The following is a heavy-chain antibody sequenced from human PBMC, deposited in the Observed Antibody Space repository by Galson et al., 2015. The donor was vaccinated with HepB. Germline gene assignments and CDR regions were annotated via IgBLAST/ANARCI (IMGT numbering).Heavy chain of an antibody. J-gene: IGHJ5*02. Sequence: SLRLSCAASGFTFSSYWMHWVRQAPGKGLVWVSRINSDGSSTSYADSVKGRFTISRDNAKNTLYLQMNSLRAEDTAVYYCAREAGSGSYWRFDPWGQGTLVTVSS. CDR3: AREAGSGSYWRFDP. D-gene: IGHD1-26*01. CDR1: GFTFSSYW. CDR2: INSDGSST. V-gene: IGHV3-74*01.